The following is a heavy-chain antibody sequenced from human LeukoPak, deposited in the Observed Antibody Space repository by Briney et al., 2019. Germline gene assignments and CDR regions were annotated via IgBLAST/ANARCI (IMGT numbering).Heavy chain of an antibody. V-gene: IGHV4-38-2*02. Sequence: SETLSLTCAVSGYSISNSYCWGWIRQPPGKGLEWIGSIYHTGGTYYNPSLKSRVTISIDTSKNQFSLNLSSVTAADTAVYYCARDAQTYYYDTSGYYFEYWGQGTLVTVSS. CDR2: IYHTGGT. J-gene: IGHJ4*02. D-gene: IGHD3-22*01. CDR1: GYSISNSYC. CDR3: ARDAQTYYYDTSGYYFEY.